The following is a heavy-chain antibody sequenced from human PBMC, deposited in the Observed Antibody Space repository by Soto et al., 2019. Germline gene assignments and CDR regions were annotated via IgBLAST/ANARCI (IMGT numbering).Heavy chain of an antibody. CDR3: AKGGDYDYIWGSYRTTLSYFDY. CDR1: CYTFTSYG. Sequence: ASVKVSCKASCYTFTSYGISWVGQGPGQGVEGVGCISAYKGNTNYAQKLQGRVTMTADTSTSTAYMELRSLRSDDTAVYYCAKGGDYDYIWGSYRTTLSYFDYWGQGTLVTVSS. V-gene: IGHV1-18*01. D-gene: IGHD3-16*02. CDR2: ISAYKGNT. J-gene: IGHJ4*02.